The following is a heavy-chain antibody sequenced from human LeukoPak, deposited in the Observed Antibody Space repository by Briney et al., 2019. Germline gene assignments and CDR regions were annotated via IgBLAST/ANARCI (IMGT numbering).Heavy chain of an antibody. CDR1: GYSISSGYY. CDR3: AREGSSTSSTYDY. J-gene: IGHJ4*02. D-gene: IGHD2-2*01. CDR2: IYHSGST. Sequence: PSETLSLTCAVSGYSISSGYYWGWIRQPPGKGLGWIGSIYHSGSTYYNPSLKSRVTISVDTSKNQFSLKLSSVTAADTAVYYCAREGSSTSSTYDYWGQGTLVTVSS. V-gene: IGHV4-38-2*01.